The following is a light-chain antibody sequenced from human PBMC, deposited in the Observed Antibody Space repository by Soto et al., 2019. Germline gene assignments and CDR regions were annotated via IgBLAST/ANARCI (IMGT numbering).Light chain of an antibody. Sequence: IQLTQSLSTLSASVGDRVTLTCLASQTISTWLAWYQHKPGKAPNLLIYDASTLMSGVPSRFSGSGSGTEFTLTISSLQPGDFATYYCQQSETYPLTFGQGTLLEIK. CDR1: QTISTW. J-gene: IGKJ5*01. V-gene: IGKV1-5*01. CDR2: DAS. CDR3: QQSETYPLT.